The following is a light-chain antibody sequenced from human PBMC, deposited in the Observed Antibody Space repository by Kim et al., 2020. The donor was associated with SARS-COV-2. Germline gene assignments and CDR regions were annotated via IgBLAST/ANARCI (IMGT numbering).Light chain of an antibody. V-gene: IGKV1-39*01. J-gene: IGKJ4*01. CDR2: AAS. CDR1: QSISSY. Sequence: DIQMTQSPSSLSASVGDRVTITCRASQSISSYLNWYQQKPGKAPKLLIYAASSLQSGVPSRFSGSGSGTDFTLTISSLQPEDFATYSSQQTYTAPLTFGGGTTVDI. CDR3: QQTYTAPLT.